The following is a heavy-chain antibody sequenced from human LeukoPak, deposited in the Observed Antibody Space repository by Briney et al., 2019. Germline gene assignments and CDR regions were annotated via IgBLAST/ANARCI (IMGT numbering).Heavy chain of an antibody. CDR3: ARRGYNYGDAFDV. V-gene: IGHV4-39*01. CDR1: GGSISSDSYS. CDR2: IYYSGST. D-gene: IGHD5-18*01. J-gene: IGHJ3*01. Sequence: PSETLSLTCTVSGGSISSDSYSWGWIRQPPGKGLEWIATIYYSGSTFYNPSLKSRVTMSVDTSKNQFSLKLSSVPAADTAVYYCARRGYNYGDAFDVWGPGTMVTVSS.